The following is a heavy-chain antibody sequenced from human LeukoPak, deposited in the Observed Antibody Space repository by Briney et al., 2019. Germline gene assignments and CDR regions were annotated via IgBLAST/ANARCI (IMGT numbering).Heavy chain of an antibody. CDR2: ISGNKGNT. D-gene: IGHD5-12*01. J-gene: IGHJ4*02. CDR3: ATWGYSGYLIDQ. CDR1: GYSFPSYG. Sequence: ASVKVSCKASGYSFPSYGISWVRQAPGQGLEWMGWISGNKGNTNYARKLQGRVTMTTDTSTRTAYMELRSLRSDDTAVYYCATWGYSGYLIDQWGQGTLVTVSS. V-gene: IGHV1-18*01.